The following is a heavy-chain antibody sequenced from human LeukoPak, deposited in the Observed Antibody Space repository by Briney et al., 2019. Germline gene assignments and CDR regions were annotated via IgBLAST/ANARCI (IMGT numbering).Heavy chain of an antibody. D-gene: IGHD3-3*01. V-gene: IGHV3-20*04. J-gene: IGHJ4*02. CDR2: INWNGGST. CDR1: GFTFDDYG. Sequence: PGGSLRLSCAASGFTFDDYGMSWVRQAPGKGLEWVSGINWNGGSTGYADSVKGRFTISRDNAKNSLYLQMNSLRAEDTALYYCARDPSYYDFWSGYFPYYFDYWGQGTLVTVSS. CDR3: ARDPSYYDFWSGYFPYYFDY.